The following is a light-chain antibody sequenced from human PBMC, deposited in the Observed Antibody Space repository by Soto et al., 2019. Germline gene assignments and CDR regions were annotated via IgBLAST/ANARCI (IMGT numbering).Light chain of an antibody. CDR2: AAS. J-gene: IGKJ1*01. Sequence: EIVLVQSPGTLSLSSGESATPFLRASQSMKRRYLAWYQQKPGQAPRVLIYAASIRATGIPDRFSGSGSGTDFTLTISRLEPEDFAVYYCQQYGSSPRTFGQGTKVDIK. V-gene: IGKV3-20*01. CDR1: QSMKRRY. CDR3: QQYGSSPRT.